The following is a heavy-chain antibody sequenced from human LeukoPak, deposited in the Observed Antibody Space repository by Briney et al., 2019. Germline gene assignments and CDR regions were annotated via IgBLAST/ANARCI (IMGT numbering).Heavy chain of an antibody. J-gene: IGHJ4*02. CDR3: ARDRAVAGPFDN. CDR2: ISSSSSYI. V-gene: IGHV3-21*01. Sequence: GGSLRLSCAASGFTFSSYSMNWVRQAPGKGLEWVSSISSSSSYIYYADSVKGRFTISRDNAKNSLYLQMNSLRVEDTAVYYCARDRAVAGPFDNWGQGTLVTVSS. D-gene: IGHD6-19*01. CDR1: GFTFSSYS.